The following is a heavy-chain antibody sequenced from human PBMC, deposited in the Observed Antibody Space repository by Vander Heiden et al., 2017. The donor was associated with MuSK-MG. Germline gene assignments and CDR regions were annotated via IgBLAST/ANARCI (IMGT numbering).Heavy chain of an antibody. CDR1: GGSISSDDYY. V-gene: IGHV4-31*03. D-gene: IGHD5-12*01. CDR2: IYYSGST. J-gene: IGHJ4*02. Sequence: QVQLQESGPGLVKPSQTLSLTCTVSGGSISSDDYYWSWIRQHPGKGLEWIGYIYYSGSTYYNPSLKSRVIISVDTSKNQVSLKLRSVTAADTAVYFCAGGGSLVATINYWGQGTLVTVS. CDR3: AGGGSLVATINY.